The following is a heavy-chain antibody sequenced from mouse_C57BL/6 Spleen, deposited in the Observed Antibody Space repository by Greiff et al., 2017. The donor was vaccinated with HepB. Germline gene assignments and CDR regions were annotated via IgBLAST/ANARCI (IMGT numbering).Heavy chain of an antibody. Sequence: QVQLQQPGAELVKPGASVKLSCKASGYTFTSYWMQWVKQRPGQGLAWIGEIDPSDSYTNYNQKFKGKATLTVDTSSSTAYMQLSSLTSEDSAVYYCARNYAHYYAMDYWGQGTSVTVSS. CDR3: ARNYAHYYAMDY. CDR1: GYTFTSYW. J-gene: IGHJ4*01. V-gene: IGHV1-50*01. D-gene: IGHD2-1*01. CDR2: IDPSDSYT.